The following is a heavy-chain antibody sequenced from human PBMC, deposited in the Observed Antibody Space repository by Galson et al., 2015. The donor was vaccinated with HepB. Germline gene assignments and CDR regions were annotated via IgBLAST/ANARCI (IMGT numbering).Heavy chain of an antibody. D-gene: IGHD3-16*01. J-gene: IGHJ4*02. CDR1: GFSFSHFP. V-gene: IGHV3-30*19. CDR2: ISYDGDNK. Sequence: SLRLSCAASGFSFSHFPMHWVRQAPGKGLEWVTFISYDGDNKTYAESVKGRFTISRDDSKNTLYLQMNALRADDSAVYFCARGGSDEQLDHWGQGTQVTVSS. CDR3: ARGGSDEQLDH.